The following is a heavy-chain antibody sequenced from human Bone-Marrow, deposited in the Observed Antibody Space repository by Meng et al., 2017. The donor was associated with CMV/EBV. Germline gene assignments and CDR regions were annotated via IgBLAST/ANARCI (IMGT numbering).Heavy chain of an antibody. D-gene: IGHD4-17*01. Sequence: ASVKVSCKASGYTFTGYLMHWVRQAPGQGLEWMGWINPHSGGTNYAQKCQGRVTMTRDTSIPTAYMELSRPRSDDTAVYYLANRSPPTTWGQGTLVTVSS. CDR2: INPHSGGT. V-gene: IGHV1-2*02. CDR3: ANRSPPTT. J-gene: IGHJ4*02. CDR1: GYTFTGYL.